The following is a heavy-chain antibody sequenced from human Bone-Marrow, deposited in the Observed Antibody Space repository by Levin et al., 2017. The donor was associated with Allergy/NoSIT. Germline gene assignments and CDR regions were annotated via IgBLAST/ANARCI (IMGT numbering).Heavy chain of an antibody. J-gene: IGHJ4*02. Sequence: TSSETLSLTCSVSGDSISRSSYYWGWIRQPPGKGLEYIGSINYSGSTYHNPSLKSRVTISVDTSKNQFSLNLSSVTAADTAVYYCARHGVMTARLDHWGQGTRVSVSS. CDR2: INYSGST. D-gene: IGHD2-21*01. CDR1: GDSISRSSYY. CDR3: ARHGVMTARLDH. V-gene: IGHV4-39*01.